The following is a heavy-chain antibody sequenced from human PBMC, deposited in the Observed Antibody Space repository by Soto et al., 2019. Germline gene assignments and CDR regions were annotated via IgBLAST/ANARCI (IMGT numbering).Heavy chain of an antibody. V-gene: IGHV3-13*01. D-gene: IGHD3-16*01. CDR2: IGTAGDT. CDR3: ARGLGLFSYIDV. J-gene: IGHJ6*03. CDR1: GFTFSSYD. Sequence: PGGSLRLSCAASGFTFSSYDMHWVRQAPGRGLEWVSVIGTAGDTSYRGSVKGRFTISREKANNSLYLQMNSLLAGDTAVYNCARGLGLFSYIDVRSKGTTISV.